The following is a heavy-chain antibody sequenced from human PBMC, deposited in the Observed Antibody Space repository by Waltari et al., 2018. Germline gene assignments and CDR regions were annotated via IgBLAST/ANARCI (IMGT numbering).Heavy chain of an antibody. Sequence: EVQLVESGGGLVQPGGSLRLSCEASGFTVSSNYMSWVRQAPGKGLEGVSVIYSGGRTYYDYSVKGRLTISRDNSKNTLYLQMNSLRAEDTAVYYCARNLYYYGSGLDPWGQGTLVTVSS. V-gene: IGHV3-66*02. D-gene: IGHD3-10*01. J-gene: IGHJ5*02. CDR2: IYSGGRT. CDR1: GFTVSSNY. CDR3: ARNLYYYGSGLDP.